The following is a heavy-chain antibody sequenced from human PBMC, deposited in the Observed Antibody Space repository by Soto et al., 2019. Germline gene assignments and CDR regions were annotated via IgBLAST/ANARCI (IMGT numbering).Heavy chain of an antibody. V-gene: IGHV1-8*01. CDR1: GYTFTSYD. J-gene: IGHJ6*02. Sequence: QVQLVQSGAEVKKPGASVQVSCKTSGYTFTSYDINWVRQAPGQVLEWVGWMNTNSDDTRSAQKFRGRLTLTRDKSMRAVYMKLSNLRPDDSAVYYCAREWSAAGHFYGMDVWGQGTTVAVSS. CDR3: AREWSAAGHFYGMDV. CDR2: MNTNSDDT. D-gene: IGHD6-13*01.